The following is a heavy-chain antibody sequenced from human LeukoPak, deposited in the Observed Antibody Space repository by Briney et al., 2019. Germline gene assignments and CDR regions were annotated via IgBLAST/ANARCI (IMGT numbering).Heavy chain of an antibody. CDR2: IRYDGSNK. V-gene: IGHV3-30*02. Sequence: GGSLRLSCAASGFTFSSYGMHWVRQAPGKGLEWVAFIRYDGSNKYYADSVKGRFTISRDNSKNTLYLQMNSLRAEDTAVYYCATHLAVGERTDYWGQGTLVTVSS. CDR1: GFTFSSYG. CDR3: ATHLAVGERTDY. D-gene: IGHD6-19*01. J-gene: IGHJ4*02.